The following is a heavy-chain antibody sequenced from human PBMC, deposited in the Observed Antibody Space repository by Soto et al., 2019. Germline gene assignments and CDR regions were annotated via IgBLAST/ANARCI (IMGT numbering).Heavy chain of an antibody. J-gene: IGHJ6*03. V-gene: IGHV3-48*01. CDR2: ISSSSTNI. CDR3: ARDQSRGQVWYSYTDV. D-gene: IGHD3-10*01. Sequence: EVQLVESGGGLVQPGGSLRLSCAASGFTFNICAMNWVRQAPGKGLEWVSYISSSSTNIHYADSVKVRFTISRDNAKNSLYLQINSLRAEDTAVYYCARDQSRGQVWYSYTDVWGKGTTVTVSS. CDR1: GFTFNICA.